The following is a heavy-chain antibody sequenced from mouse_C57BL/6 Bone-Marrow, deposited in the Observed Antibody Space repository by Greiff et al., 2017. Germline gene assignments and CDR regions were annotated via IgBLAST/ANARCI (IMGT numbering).Heavy chain of an antibody. CDR2: IVPANGNT. Sequence: VKLQQSVAELVRPGASVTFSCTASGFNIKNTYKHWVKRRPEQGLEWRGRIVPANGNTKYAPKLQGKATITADTSSNTAYLQLSSLTSEDTAIYYCATDYYGSSCFAYWGQGTLVTVSA. D-gene: IGHD1-1*01. J-gene: IGHJ3*01. CDR3: ATDYYGSSCFAY. CDR1: GFNIKNTY. V-gene: IGHV14-3*01.